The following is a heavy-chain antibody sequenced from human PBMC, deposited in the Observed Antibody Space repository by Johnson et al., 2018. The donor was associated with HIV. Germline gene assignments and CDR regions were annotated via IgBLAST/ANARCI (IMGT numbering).Heavy chain of an antibody. Sequence: VQLVESGGGVVQPGGSLRLSCAVSGFTVSSNYMSWVRQAPVKGLEWVSVLHSGGSTSYADSVKGRFTISRDNFKNTLYLQMNSLRAEDTAVYYCARDGAIPPGQYCSGGSCHGGDAFDIWGQGTMVTVSS. D-gene: IGHD2-15*01. V-gene: IGHV3-66*02. J-gene: IGHJ3*02. CDR3: ARDGAIPPGQYCSGGSCHGGDAFDI. CDR2: LHSGGST. CDR1: GFTVSSNY.